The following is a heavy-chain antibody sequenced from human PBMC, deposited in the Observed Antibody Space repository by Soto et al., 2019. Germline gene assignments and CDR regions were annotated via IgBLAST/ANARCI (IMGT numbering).Heavy chain of an antibody. D-gene: IGHD3-10*01. Sequence: GESLKISCNASGYSFNSYLIGWVRQMPGKGLEWMGIIYPGDSDTRYSPSFQGQVTISADKSISTVYLQWRSLKASDTAVYYCAKDLRYGSGSSYRPFDYWGQGTLVTVSS. CDR2: IYPGDSDT. CDR1: GYSFNSYL. J-gene: IGHJ4*02. CDR3: AKDLRYGSGSSYRPFDY. V-gene: IGHV5-51*01.